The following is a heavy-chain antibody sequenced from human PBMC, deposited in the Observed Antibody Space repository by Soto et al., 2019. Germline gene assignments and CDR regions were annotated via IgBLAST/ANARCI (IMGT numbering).Heavy chain of an antibody. D-gene: IGHD4-17*01. CDR1: GYTFTSYD. V-gene: IGHV1-8*01. Sequence: QVQLVQSGAEVKKPGASVKVSCKASGYTFTSYDINWVRQATGQGLEWMGWMNPNSGNTGYAQKFQGRVTMTRNTPISTAYMQLSGLKSDGTSVYYCARTIYGENVDYWGQATLVTVSS. CDR3: ARTIYGENVDY. CDR2: MNPNSGNT. J-gene: IGHJ4*02.